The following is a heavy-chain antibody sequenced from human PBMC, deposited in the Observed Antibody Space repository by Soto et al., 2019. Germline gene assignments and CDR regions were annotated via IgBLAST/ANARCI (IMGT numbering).Heavy chain of an antibody. CDR3: ARGRGWLYYYYGMDV. V-gene: IGHV1-8*01. CDR1: GYTFTSYD. D-gene: IGHD5-12*01. Sequence: ASVKVSCKASGYTFTSYDINWVRQATGQGLEWMGWMNPNSGNTGYAQKFQGRVTMTRNTSISTAYMELSSLRSEDTAVYYCARGRGWLYYYYGMDVWGQGTTVTVSS. J-gene: IGHJ6*02. CDR2: MNPNSGNT.